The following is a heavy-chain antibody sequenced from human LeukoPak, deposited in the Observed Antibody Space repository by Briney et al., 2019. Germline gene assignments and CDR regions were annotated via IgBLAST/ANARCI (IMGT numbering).Heavy chain of an antibody. CDR2: ISGSGGST. CDR3: AKDHLVVVPAD. D-gene: IGHD2-2*01. Sequence: GGSLRLSCAASGFTFSSYGMSWVRQAPGKGLEWVSAISGSGGSTYYADSVKGRFTISGDNSKNTLYLQMNSLRAEDTAVYYCAKDHLVVVPADWGQGTLVTVSS. CDR1: GFTFSSYG. V-gene: IGHV3-23*01. J-gene: IGHJ4*02.